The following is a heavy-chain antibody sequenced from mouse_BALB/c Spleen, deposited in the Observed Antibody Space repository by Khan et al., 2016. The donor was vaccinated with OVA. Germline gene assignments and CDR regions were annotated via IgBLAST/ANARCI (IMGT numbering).Heavy chain of an antibody. D-gene: IGHD2-1*01. V-gene: IGHV1-5*01. CDR2: IYPGNSDT. Sequence: VQLKQSGTVLARPGASVKMSCKGSGYTFTNYWMHWVKQRPGQGLEWIGVIYPGNSDTNYNQKFKGKAKLTAGTSTSTAYMELNSLTNEDSAVYYCTRNGFGNYESWDYWGQGTTLTVSS. J-gene: IGHJ2*01. CDR3: TRNGFGNYESWDY. CDR1: GYTFTNYW.